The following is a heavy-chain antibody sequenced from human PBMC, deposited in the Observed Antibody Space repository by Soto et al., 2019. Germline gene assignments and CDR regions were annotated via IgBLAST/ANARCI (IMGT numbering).Heavy chain of an antibody. J-gene: IGHJ6*02. Sequence: GGSLRLSCAASGFTFSDYYMSWIRQAPGKGLEWVSYISSSSRYTNYADSVKGRFTISRDNAKNSLYLQMNSLRAEDTAVYYCARDQRCSSTSCYTSRKVYYGMDVWGQGTTVTVSS. V-gene: IGHV3-11*06. D-gene: IGHD2-2*02. CDR2: ISSSSRYT. CDR1: GFTFSDYY. CDR3: ARDQRCSSTSCYTSRKVYYGMDV.